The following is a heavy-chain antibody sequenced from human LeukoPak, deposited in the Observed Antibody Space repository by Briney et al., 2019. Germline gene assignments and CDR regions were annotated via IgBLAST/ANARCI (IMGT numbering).Heavy chain of an antibody. CDR3: VRGSSANYDT. CDR1: GYTFTSYA. V-gene: IGHV3-23*01. Sequence: SCKASGYTFTSYATCWVRQAPGKGLQWVSSITRSGDNTYYADSVKGRFTISRDNTKNTLHLQVNSLRAEDTAVYYCVRGSSANYDTWGQGTLVTVSS. D-gene: IGHD4/OR15-4a*01. CDR2: ITRSGDNT. J-gene: IGHJ5*02.